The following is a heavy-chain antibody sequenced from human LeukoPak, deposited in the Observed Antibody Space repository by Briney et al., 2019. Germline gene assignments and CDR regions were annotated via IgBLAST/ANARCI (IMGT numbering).Heavy chain of an antibody. CDR2: ISGDGSLR. CDR1: GFSFSSYG. D-gene: IGHD5-18*01. V-gene: IGHV3-30*03. J-gene: IGHJ6*02. CDR3: ARVAAMVETYYNGMDV. Sequence: GRSLRLSCAASGFSFSSYGMHWVRQAPGKGLEWVSVISGDGSLRYYADSVKGRFTISRDNSKNTLYLQMNSLRAEDTAVYYCARVAAMVETYYNGMDVWGQGTTVTLSS.